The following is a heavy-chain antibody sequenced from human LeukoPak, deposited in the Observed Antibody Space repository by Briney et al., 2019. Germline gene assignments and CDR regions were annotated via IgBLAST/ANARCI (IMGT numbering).Heavy chain of an antibody. V-gene: IGHV4-4*09. D-gene: IGHD2/OR15-2a*01. CDR1: GGSITSYY. CDR2: IYASGGT. CDR3: ARHGKGVTYFYTFDI. J-gene: IGHJ3*02. Sequence: KPSETLSLTCTVSGGSITSYYWSWIRQPPGKGLEWIGYIYASGGTNYNPSLKSRVTISVDTSKNQFSLKLSSVTAADTAVYYCARHGKGVTYFYTFDIWGQGTVVAVSS.